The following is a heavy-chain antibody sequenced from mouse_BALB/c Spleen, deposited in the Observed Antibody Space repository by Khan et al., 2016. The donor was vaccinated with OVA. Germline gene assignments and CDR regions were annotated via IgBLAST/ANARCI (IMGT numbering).Heavy chain of an antibody. J-gene: IGHJ3*01. D-gene: IGHD1-1*01. Sequence: EVQGVESGGDLVKPGGSLKLSCAASGFTFSTYGMSWVRQTPDKRLEWVAGISSGGSYTSYPDSVKGRFTISRDNAKNTLHLQMSSLRSEDTAMYYCTRLAYYYNSEGFAYWGQGTLVTVSA. CDR1: GFTFSTYG. V-gene: IGHV5-6*01. CDR3: TRLAYYYNSEGFAY. CDR2: ISSGGSYT.